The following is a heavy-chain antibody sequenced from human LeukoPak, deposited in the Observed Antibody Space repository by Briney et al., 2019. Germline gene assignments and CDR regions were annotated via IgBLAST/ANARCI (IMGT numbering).Heavy chain of an antibody. D-gene: IGHD2-15*01. Sequence: KSSETLSLTCTVSGGSISSYYWSWIRQPAGKGLEWIGRIYTSGCTGYNPSLKSRVTMSVDTSKNQFSLKLSSVTAADTAVYYCARVDLRAAYFDYWGQGTLVTVSS. V-gene: IGHV4-4*07. CDR3: ARVDLRAAYFDY. J-gene: IGHJ4*02. CDR2: IYTSGCT. CDR1: GGSISSYY.